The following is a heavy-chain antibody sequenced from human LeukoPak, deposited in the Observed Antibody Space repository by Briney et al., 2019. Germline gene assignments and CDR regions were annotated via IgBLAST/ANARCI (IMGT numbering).Heavy chain of an antibody. J-gene: IGHJ6*02. CDR1: GGSTSSYY. D-gene: IGHD3-22*01. V-gene: IGHV4-59*01. CDR3: ARVVVLGSLYYYYGMDV. CDR2: IYYSGST. Sequence: PSETLSLTCTVSGGSTSSYYWSWIRQPPGKGLEWIGYIYYSGSTNYNPSLKSRVTISVDTSKNQFSLKLSSVTAADTAVYYCARVVVLGSLYYYYGMDVWGQGTTVTVSS.